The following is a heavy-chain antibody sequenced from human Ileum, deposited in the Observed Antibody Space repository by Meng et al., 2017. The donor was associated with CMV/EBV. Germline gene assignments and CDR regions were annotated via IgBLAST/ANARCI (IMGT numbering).Heavy chain of an antibody. CDR2: ITPYNGNT. J-gene: IGHJ5*02. V-gene: IGHV1-18*01. Sequence: QVQLVQSGAEVKKPGASVKVSCKASGYTFTTFGVNWVRQAPGQGLEWMGWITPYNGNTNYAHSLQGRVTMTTDTSTSTAYMELRNLRSDDTAVYYCAREEFSGYVSSWGQGTPVTVSS. D-gene: IGHD5-12*01. CDR3: AREEFSGYVSS. CDR1: GYTFTTFG.